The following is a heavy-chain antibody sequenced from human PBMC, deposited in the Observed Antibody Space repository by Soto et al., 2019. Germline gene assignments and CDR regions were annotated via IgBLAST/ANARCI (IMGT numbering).Heavy chain of an antibody. V-gene: IGHV1-2*04. D-gene: IGHD6-19*01. CDR1: GYTFTGYY. CDR3: ARDSSTGYCSGWYLDY. Sequence: ASVKVSCKASGYTFTGYYMHWVRQAPGQGLEWMGWINPNSGGTNYAQKFQGWVTMTRDTSISTAYMELSRLRSDDTAVYYCARDSSTGYCSGWYLDYWGQGTLVTVSS. CDR2: INPNSGGT. J-gene: IGHJ4*02.